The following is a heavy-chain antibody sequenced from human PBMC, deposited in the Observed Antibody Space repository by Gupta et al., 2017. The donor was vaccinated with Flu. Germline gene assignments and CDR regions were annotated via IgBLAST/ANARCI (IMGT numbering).Heavy chain of an antibody. D-gene: IGHD3-22*01. CDR3: ARDDSSRPARV. CDR1: GGSISTYY. J-gene: IGHJ4*01. V-gene: IGHV4-59*01. Sequence: QVKLQESGPGLVKPSETLSLTCTVSGGSISTYYWTWIRQPPGKGLEWIGYLYDGGRTNYNPSLKSRVTISGDTSKNQVSLKLNSVTAADTAIYYCARDDSSRPARVWGHGTLVTVSS. CDR2: LYDGGRT.